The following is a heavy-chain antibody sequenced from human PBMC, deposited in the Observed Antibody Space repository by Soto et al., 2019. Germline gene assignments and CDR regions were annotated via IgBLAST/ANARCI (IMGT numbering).Heavy chain of an antibody. J-gene: IGHJ3*02. D-gene: IGHD2-21*02. CDR1: GGSFSGYY. CDR2: INHCGST. CDR3: ARGGGNSRDAFDI. V-gene: IGHV4-34*01. Sequence: SETLSLTCAVYGGSFSGYYWSWIRQPPGKGLEWIGEINHCGSTNYNPSLKSRVTISVDTSKNKFSLKLSSVTASDTAVYYCARGGGNSRDAFDIWGQGTMVTVSS.